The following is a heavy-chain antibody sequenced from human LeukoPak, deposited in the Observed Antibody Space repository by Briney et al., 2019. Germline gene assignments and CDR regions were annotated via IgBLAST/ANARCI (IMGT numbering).Heavy chain of an antibody. V-gene: IGHV4-39*07. CDR3: ASIFRCSSTSCYDY. D-gene: IGHD2-2*01. J-gene: IGHJ4*02. Sequence: PSETLSLTCTVSGGSISSSSFYWGWIRQPPGKGLEWIGEIYHSGSTNYNPSLKSRVTISVDKSKNQFSLKLSSVTAADTAVYYCASIFRCSSTSCYDYWGQGTLVTVSS. CDR1: GGSISSSSFY. CDR2: IYHSGST.